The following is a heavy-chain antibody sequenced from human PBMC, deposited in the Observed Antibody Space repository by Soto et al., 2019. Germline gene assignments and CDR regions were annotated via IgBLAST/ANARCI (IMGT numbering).Heavy chain of an antibody. CDR1: EVTIGDYY. J-gene: IGHJ6*03. Sequence: RDSCRVAEVTIGDYYMSCISKTQGKGLEWVSYISSSGSTIYYADSVKGRFAISRDNAKNSLYLQMNSLRAEDTAVYYCARTMVRGVMTLQHYYYMDVWGKGTTVTVSS. D-gene: IGHD3-10*01. V-gene: IGHV3-11*01. CDR3: ARTMVRGVMTLQHYYYMDV. CDR2: ISSSGSTI.